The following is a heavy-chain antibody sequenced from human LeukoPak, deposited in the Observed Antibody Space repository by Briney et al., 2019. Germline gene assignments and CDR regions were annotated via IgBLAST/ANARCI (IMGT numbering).Heavy chain of an antibody. Sequence: GGSLGLSCAASGFTFSSYGMHWVRQAPGKGLEWVEVISYDGSNKYYADSVKGRFTISRDNSKNTLYLQMNSLRAEDTAVYYCANGLTGDTAMVMNDAFDIWGQGTMVTLSS. J-gene: IGHJ3*02. CDR1: GFTFSSYG. CDR3: ANGLTGDTAMVMNDAFDI. V-gene: IGHV3-30*18. D-gene: IGHD5-18*01. CDR2: ISYDGSNK.